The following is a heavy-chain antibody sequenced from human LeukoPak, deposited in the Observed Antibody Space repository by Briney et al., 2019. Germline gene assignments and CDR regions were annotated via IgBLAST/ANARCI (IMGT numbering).Heavy chain of an antibody. Sequence: SQTLSLTCAISGDGVSFNGVAWNWIRQSPSRGLEWIGRTYYRSEGNNDYAVSVKSRITINPDTSKNQVSLHLNSVTPEDTAVYYCARRGIPVAGLDYWGQGSLVAVSS. CDR3: ARRGIPVAGLDY. D-gene: IGHD6-19*01. J-gene: IGHJ4*02. CDR2: TYYRSEGNN. V-gene: IGHV6-1*01. CDR1: GDGVSFNGVA.